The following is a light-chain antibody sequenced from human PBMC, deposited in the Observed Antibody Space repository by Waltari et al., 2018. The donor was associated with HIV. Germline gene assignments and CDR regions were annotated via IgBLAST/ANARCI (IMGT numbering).Light chain of an antibody. J-gene: IGKJ1*01. CDR1: QSVSSSY. CDR2: GAS. V-gene: IGKV3-20*01. CDR3: QQFGTTLWT. Sequence: EIVLTQSPGTLSLSPGESATLSCRASQSVSSSYLAWYQQKPGQAPRLLIYGASSRATGIPGRFTGSGSGTDFTLTISRLEPEDFAVYYCQQFGTTLWTFGQGTKVEIK.